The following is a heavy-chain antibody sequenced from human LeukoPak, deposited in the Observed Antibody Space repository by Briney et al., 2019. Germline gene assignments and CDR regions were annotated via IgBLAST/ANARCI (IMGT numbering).Heavy chain of an antibody. Sequence: PGGSLRLSCAASGFTFSSYTMHWVRQAPGKGLEWVAVISYDGSDKYSADSVKGRFTISRDNSKNTLYLQMNSLRAEDTAVYYCASQIVGAFDYWGQGTLVTVSS. CDR2: ISYDGSDK. CDR1: GFTFSSYT. CDR3: ASQIVGAFDY. D-gene: IGHD1-26*01. V-gene: IGHV3-30*04. J-gene: IGHJ4*02.